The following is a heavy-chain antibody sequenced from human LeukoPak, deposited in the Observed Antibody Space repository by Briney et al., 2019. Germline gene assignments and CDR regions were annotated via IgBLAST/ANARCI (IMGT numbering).Heavy chain of an antibody. V-gene: IGHV4-61*02. D-gene: IGHD2-21*01. Sequence: SETLSLTFTVSGGSIRSGTYYWNWIRQPAGKGLEWIGRIYPSGSTDYNPSLKSRVTILVDTSKNQFSVKLSSVTAADTAVYYCARGDGLFSDYWGQGTLVTVSS. CDR3: ARGDGLFSDY. CDR2: IYPSGST. CDR1: GGSIRSGTYY. J-gene: IGHJ4*02.